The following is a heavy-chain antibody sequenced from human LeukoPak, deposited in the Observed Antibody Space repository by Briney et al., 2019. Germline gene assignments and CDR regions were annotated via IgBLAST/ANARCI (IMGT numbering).Heavy chain of an antibody. D-gene: IGHD5-12*01. Sequence: GGSLRLSCAASGFTFSRFWMSWVRQAPGQGLEWVANIKQDGSEKYYVDSVKGRFTISRDNAKNSLCLQMNSLRAEDAAVFYCARDGTYTDYDPDFDIWGQGTLVTVSS. CDR1: GFTFSRFW. J-gene: IGHJ4*02. CDR2: IKQDGSEK. CDR3: ARDGTYTDYDPDFDI. V-gene: IGHV3-7*04.